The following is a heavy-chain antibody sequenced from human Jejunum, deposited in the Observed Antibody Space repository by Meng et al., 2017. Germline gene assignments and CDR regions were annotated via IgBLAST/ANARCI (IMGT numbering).Heavy chain of an antibody. CDR1: GGSFSSYY. CDR3: AKNNWFDP. CDR2: ISHSGDT. J-gene: IGHJ5*02. Sequence: QVQLQQGGAGLLKPSETLSLPCVVSGGSFSSYYWSWIRQPPGKGLEWIGEISHSGDTKYNPSLMSRVTISADTSKNQFSLKLTSVTAADTAVYYCAKNNWFDPWGQGTLVTVSS. V-gene: IGHV4-34*01.